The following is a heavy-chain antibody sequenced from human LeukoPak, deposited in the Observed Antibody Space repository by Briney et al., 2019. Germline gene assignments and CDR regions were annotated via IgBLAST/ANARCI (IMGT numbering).Heavy chain of an antibody. CDR1: GYTFTGYY. V-gene: IGHV1-2*02. Sequence: RASVKVSCKASGYTFTGYYIHWVRQAPGQGLEWMGWINPNSGGTNYAQKFQGRVTMTRDTSISTAYMELSRLRSDDTAVYYCARGNGGYDYVWGSQPGGFDPWGQGTLVTVSS. D-gene: IGHD3-16*01. CDR3: ARGNGGYDYVWGSQPGGFDP. J-gene: IGHJ5*02. CDR2: INPNSGGT.